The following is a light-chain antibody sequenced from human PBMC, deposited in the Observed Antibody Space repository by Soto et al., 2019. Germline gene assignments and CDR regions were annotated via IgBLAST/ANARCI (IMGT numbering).Light chain of an antibody. CDR3: QQYDTFWT. V-gene: IGKV1-5*01. CDR2: DVS. J-gene: IGKJ1*01. Sequence: DIQMTQSPSTLSASVGDRVTITCRASQSISSWLAWYQQKPGKAPTLLIYDVSSLESGVPSRFSGSGSGTEFTLTISSLQPDDSATYYCQQYDTFWTFGQGTKVEI. CDR1: QSISSW.